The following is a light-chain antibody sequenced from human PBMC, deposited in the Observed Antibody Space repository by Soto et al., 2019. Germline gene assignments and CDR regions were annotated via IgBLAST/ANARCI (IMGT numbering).Light chain of an antibody. V-gene: IGKV3-11*01. J-gene: IGKJ5*01. CDR3: QQRSNWPIT. Sequence: EIVLTQSPATLSLSPGERATLSCRASQSVSGYLAWYQQKPGQAPRLLIYDASNRATGIPARFSGSGSGTDFTLTVSSLEPEDVAVYYCQQRSNWPITFGQGTRLEIK. CDR2: DAS. CDR1: QSVSGY.